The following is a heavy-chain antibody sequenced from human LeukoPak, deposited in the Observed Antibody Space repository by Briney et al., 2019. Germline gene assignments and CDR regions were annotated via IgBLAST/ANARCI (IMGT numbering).Heavy chain of an antibody. Sequence: GGSLRLSCAASGFTFSNYGMTWVRQAPGRGLEWVSGISNGGTNTYYADSLKGRFTVSRDNAKNSLYLQMNSLRDEDTAVYYCARSWASNYGDYWGQGTLVTVSS. V-gene: IGHV3-21*01. J-gene: IGHJ4*02. CDR2: ISNGGTNT. CDR1: GFTFSNYG. D-gene: IGHD4-11*01. CDR3: ARSWASNYGDY.